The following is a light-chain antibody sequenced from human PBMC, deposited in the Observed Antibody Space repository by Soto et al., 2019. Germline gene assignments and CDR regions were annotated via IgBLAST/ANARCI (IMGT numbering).Light chain of an antibody. CDR3: SSYAGTTFV. V-gene: IGLV2-8*01. Sequence: LTQPPSASGSPGQSVTISCTGTSSDVGGYNYVSWYQHHPGNAPKLMIYEVTKRPSGVPDRFSGSKSGNTASLTVSGLQAEDEAAYFCSSYAGTTFVFGTGTKVTVL. CDR1: SSDVGGYNY. J-gene: IGLJ1*01. CDR2: EVT.